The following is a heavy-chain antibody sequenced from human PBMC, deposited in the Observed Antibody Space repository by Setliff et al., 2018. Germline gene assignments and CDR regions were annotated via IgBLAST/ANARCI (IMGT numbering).Heavy chain of an antibody. CDR3: ARFGGSCSSSSCYASDL. CDR1: GYTFTNFG. D-gene: IGHD2-2*01. Sequence: ASVKVSCKTSGYTFTNFGINWVRQAPGQGLEWMGMISTYAGKTTYAQKFQGRVTMTTDTYTGTGYMELRSLTSDDTAVYFCARFGGSCSSSSCYASDLWGQGTMVTVSS. V-gene: IGHV1-18*01. CDR2: ISTYAGKT. J-gene: IGHJ3*01.